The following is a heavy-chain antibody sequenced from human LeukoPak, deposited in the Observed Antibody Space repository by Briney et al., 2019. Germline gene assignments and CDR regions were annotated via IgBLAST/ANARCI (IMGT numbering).Heavy chain of an antibody. D-gene: IGHD1-1*01. J-gene: IGHJ3*02. CDR3: ARETSHDRAFDN. CDR2: IKQDGSET. CDR1: GFTFSSYW. V-gene: IGHV3-7*05. Sequence: GGSLRLSCAASGFTFSSYWMTWVRQAPGKGLEWVANIKQDGSETYYVDSVMGRFTISSDNAKNSLYLQMNSLTAEDTAVYYCARETSHDRAFDNWGQGTMVTVSS.